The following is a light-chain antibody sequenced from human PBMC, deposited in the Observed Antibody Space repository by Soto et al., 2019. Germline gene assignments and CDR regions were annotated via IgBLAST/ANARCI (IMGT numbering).Light chain of an antibody. CDR3: QQYGTSLT. CDR2: AAS. Sequence: IVLTQSPGALSLSPGEGATLSCRARQSIKNNFLAWYQQRPGQAHRLLIHAASIRASCIPDRFTGTASGTDFTLAIGRLEYDDVAVYYCQQYGTSLTFGGGTRVE. V-gene: IGKV3-20*01. J-gene: IGKJ4*01. CDR1: QSIKNNF.